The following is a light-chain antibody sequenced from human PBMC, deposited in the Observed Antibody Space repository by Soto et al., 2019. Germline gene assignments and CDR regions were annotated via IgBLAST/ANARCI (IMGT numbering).Light chain of an antibody. CDR2: GAS. Sequence: EIVMTQSPATLSVSPGERATLSCRASQSVSSNLAWYQQKPGQAPRLLIYGASTRAPGIPARFSGSGSGTEFTLTISSLQSEDFAVYYCQQYNNWPPWTFGQGNKLEIK. V-gene: IGKV3-15*01. CDR1: QSVSSN. J-gene: IGKJ1*01. CDR3: QQYNNWPPWT.